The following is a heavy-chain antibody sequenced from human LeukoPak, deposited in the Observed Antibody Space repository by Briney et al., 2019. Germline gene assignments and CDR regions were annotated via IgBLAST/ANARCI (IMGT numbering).Heavy chain of an antibody. J-gene: IGHJ1*01. Sequence: GGSLRLSCAASGFTFDDYGMSWVRQAPGKGLEWVSVINWNGGSTGYADSVKGRFTISRDNAKNSLYLQMNSLTAQDTAFDYCARDSRSWYVWDRWGQGALVSVSS. CDR3: ARDSRSWYVWDR. CDR2: INWNGGST. D-gene: IGHD6-13*01. CDR1: GFTFDDYG. V-gene: IGHV3-20*04.